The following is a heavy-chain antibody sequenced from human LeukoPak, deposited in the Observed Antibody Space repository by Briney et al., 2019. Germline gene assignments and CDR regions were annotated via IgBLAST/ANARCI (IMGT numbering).Heavy chain of an antibody. V-gene: IGHV1-18*01. J-gene: IGHJ4*02. CDR3: ARVGGGEQGAGDY. CDR2: ISAYNGNT. Sequence: APVKVSCKASGYTFTRYVISWVRHAPGQELEWMGWISAYNGNTNYTQKLQGRVSMTTDTSTSTAYMELRSLRSDGTAGYYCARVGGGEQGAGDYWGQGTLVTVSS. CDR1: GYTFTRYV. D-gene: IGHD1/OR15-1a*01.